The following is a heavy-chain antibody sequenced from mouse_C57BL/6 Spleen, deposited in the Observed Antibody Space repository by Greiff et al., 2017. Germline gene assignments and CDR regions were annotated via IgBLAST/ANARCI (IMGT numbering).Heavy chain of an antibody. Sequence: QVQLQQPGAELVRPGSSVKLSCKASGYTFTSYWMHWVKQRPIQGLEWIGNIDPSDSETHYNQKFKDKATLTVDKSSSTAYMQLSSLTSEDSAVYYCARGIYDYDQAWFAYWGQGTLVTVSA. V-gene: IGHV1-52*01. J-gene: IGHJ3*01. CDR3: ARGIYDYDQAWFAY. CDR2: IDPSDSET. CDR1: GYTFTSYW. D-gene: IGHD2-4*01.